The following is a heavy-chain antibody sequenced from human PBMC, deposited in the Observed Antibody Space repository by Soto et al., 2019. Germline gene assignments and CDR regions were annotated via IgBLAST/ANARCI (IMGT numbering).Heavy chain of an antibody. CDR1: GGSISSSSYY. Sequence: SETLSLTCTVSGGSISSSSYYWGWIRQPPGKGLEWIGSIYYSGSTYYNPSLKSRVTISVDTSKNQFSLKLSSVTAADTAVYYCASPNSSSGWYYYYYGMDVWGQGTTVTVSS. V-gene: IGHV4-39*01. CDR2: IYYSGST. J-gene: IGHJ6*02. D-gene: IGHD6-19*01. CDR3: ASPNSSSGWYYYYYGMDV.